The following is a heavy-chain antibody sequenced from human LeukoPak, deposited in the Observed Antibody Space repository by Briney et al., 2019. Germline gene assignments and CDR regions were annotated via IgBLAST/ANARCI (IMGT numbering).Heavy chain of an antibody. D-gene: IGHD3-22*01. CDR1: GFTFSSYG. J-gene: IGHJ4*02. CDR3: AKEASAMIVVVITPDY. V-gene: IGHV3-30*18. Sequence: GRSLRLSCAASGFTFSSYGMHWVRQAPGKGLEWVAVISNDGSNKYYADSVKGRFTISRDNSKNTLYLQMNSLRAEDTAVYYCAKEASAMIVVVITPDYWGQGTLVTVSS. CDR2: ISNDGSNK.